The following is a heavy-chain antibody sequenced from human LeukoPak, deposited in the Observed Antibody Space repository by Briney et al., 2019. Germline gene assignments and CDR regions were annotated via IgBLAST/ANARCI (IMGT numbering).Heavy chain of an antibody. J-gene: IGHJ4*02. CDR3: AKELRSGWLYYFDY. V-gene: IGHV3-30*18. D-gene: IGHD6-19*01. CDR1: GFTFSVYG. Sequence: GGSLRLSYAASGFTFSVYGMHWVRQAPGKGLEWVAVVSYDGDKIYYADSVKGRFTISRDNSRNTLYLQMNSLRTEDTATYYCAKELRSGWLYYFDYWGQGTLVTVSS. CDR2: VSYDGDKI.